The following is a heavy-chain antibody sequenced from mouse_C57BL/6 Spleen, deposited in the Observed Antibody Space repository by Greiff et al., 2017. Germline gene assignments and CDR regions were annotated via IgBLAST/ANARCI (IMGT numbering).Heavy chain of an antibody. V-gene: IGHV1-69*01. Sequence: QVQLQQPGAELVMPGASVKLSCKASGYTFTSYWMHWVKQRPGQGLEWIGEIDPSDSYTNYNQQFKGKSTLTVDKSSSTASMQLSSRTSEDSAVYYCARWRMVTVYFDYWGQGTTLTVSS. CDR1: GYTFTSYW. D-gene: IGHD2-2*01. J-gene: IGHJ2*01. CDR3: ARWRMVTVYFDY. CDR2: IDPSDSYT.